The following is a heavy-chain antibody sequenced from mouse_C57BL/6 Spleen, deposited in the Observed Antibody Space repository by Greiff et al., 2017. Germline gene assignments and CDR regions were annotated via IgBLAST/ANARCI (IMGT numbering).Heavy chain of an antibody. V-gene: IGHV1-7*01. Sequence: QVQLQQSGAELAKPGASVKLSCTASGYTFTSYWMHWVKQRPGQGLEWIGFINPSSGYTKYNQKFKDKATLTADKSSSTAYMQLSSLTYEDSAVYDCARMTTGEATIDYWGQGTTLTVSA. CDR2: INPSSGYT. CDR1: GYTFTSYW. D-gene: IGHD1-1*01. J-gene: IGHJ2*01. CDR3: ARMTTGEATIDY.